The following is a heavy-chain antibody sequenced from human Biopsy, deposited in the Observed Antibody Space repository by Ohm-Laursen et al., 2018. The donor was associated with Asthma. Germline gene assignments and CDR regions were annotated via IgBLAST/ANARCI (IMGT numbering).Heavy chain of an antibody. CDR1: GYTFISYA. D-gene: IGHD3-9*01. Sequence: ASVKVSCKASGYTFISYAIHWVRQAPGQRLEWMGWINAGNGNTKYSQKFQGRVTITRDTSASTAYMELSSLRSEDTAVYYCAKTYYDFLTEQVNDAFAIWGQGTMVTVSS. CDR2: INAGNGNT. V-gene: IGHV1-3*01. CDR3: AKTYYDFLTEQVNDAFAI. J-gene: IGHJ3*02.